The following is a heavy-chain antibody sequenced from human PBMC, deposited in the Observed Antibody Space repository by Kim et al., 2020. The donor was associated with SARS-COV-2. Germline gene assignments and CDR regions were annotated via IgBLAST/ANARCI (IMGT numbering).Heavy chain of an antibody. CDR1: GFTFSSYG. D-gene: IGHD5-18*01. Sequence: GGSLRLSCAASGFTFSSYGMHWVRQAPGKGLEWVAVIWYDGSNKYYADSVKGRFTISRDNSKNTLYLQMNSLRAEDTAVYYCAKDIRGRGYSYGAFDYWGQGTLVTVSS. J-gene: IGHJ4*02. CDR2: IWYDGSNK. V-gene: IGHV3-33*06. CDR3: AKDIRGRGYSYGAFDY.